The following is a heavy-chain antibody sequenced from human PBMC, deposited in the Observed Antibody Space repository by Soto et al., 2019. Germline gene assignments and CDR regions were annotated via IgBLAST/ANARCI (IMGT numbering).Heavy chain of an antibody. D-gene: IGHD3-10*01. V-gene: IGHV4-4*02. CDR2: IYHSGST. Sequence: SETLSLTCAVSGVSISSSNWWSWVRQPPGKGLEWIGEIYHSGSTNYNPSLKSRVTISVDKSKNQFSLKLSSVTAADTAVYYCARALVRGVNDYYYYYGMDVWGQGTTVTVSS. CDR1: GVSISSSNW. CDR3: ARALVRGVNDYYYYYGMDV. J-gene: IGHJ6*02.